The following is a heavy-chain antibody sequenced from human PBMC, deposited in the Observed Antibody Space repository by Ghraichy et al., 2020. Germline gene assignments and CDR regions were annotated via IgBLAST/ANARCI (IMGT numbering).Heavy chain of an antibody. CDR3: ATYCSGGSCHVYYYAMDV. V-gene: IGHV1-69*04. CDR1: GGTFSNLA. J-gene: IGHJ6*02. D-gene: IGHD2-15*01. CDR2: IIPILGIV. Sequence: SVKVSCKASGGTFSNLAISWVRQAPGQGLEWMGRIIPILGIVNYAQKFQGRVTITADKSTSTAYMEVSSLRSVDTAVYYCATYCSGGSCHVYYYAMDVWGQGTTVTVSS.